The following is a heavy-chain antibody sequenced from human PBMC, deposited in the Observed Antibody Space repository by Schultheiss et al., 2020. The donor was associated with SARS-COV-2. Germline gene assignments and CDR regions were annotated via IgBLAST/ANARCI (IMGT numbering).Heavy chain of an antibody. J-gene: IGHJ5*02. CDR2: IYHSGST. CDR3: ARRYSSGWYDNWFDP. CDR1: GGSISSYY. D-gene: IGHD6-19*01. Sequence: SETLSLTCTVSGGSISSYYWSWIRQPPGKGLEWIGSIYHSGSTNYNPSLKSRVTISVDTSKNQFSLKLSSVTAADTAVYYCARRYSSGWYDNWFDPWGQGTLVTVSS. V-gene: IGHV4-59*01.